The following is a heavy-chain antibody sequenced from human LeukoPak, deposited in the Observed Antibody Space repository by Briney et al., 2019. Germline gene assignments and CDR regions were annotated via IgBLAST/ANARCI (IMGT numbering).Heavy chain of an antibody. D-gene: IGHD2-2*01. CDR1: GFTFSSNG. V-gene: IGHV3-30*02. Sequence: GGSLRLSCESSGFTFSSNGMHWVRQAPGKGLEWVAFIRYDGSNKYYADSVKGRFTISRDNSKNTLYLQMNSLRAEDTAVYYCAKDLASGTREYYFDYWGQGTLVTVSS. J-gene: IGHJ4*02. CDR2: IRYDGSNK. CDR3: AKDLASGTREYYFDY.